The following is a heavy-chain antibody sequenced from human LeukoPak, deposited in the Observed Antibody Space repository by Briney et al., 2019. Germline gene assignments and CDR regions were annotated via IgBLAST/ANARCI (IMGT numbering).Heavy chain of an antibody. V-gene: IGHV1-18*01. J-gene: IGHJ3*02. CDR2: ISAYNGNT. Sequence: ASVKVSCKASGGTFSSYAISWVRQAPGQGLEWMGWISAYNGNTNYAQKLQGRVTMTTDTSTSTTYMELRSLRSDDTAVYYCARDVDAFDIWGQGTMVTVSS. CDR1: GGTFSSYA. CDR3: ARDVDAFDI.